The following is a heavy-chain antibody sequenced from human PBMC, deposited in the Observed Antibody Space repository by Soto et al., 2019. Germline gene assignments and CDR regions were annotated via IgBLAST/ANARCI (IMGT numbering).Heavy chain of an antibody. Sequence: QVQLQESAPGLVKPSETLSLTCTVSGGSISSYCWSWIRQPPGKGMEWIGYIYYNGSTNYNPSLKSRVTISVDTSKNQFSLKLSSVTAADTAVYYCARDRPARASGYPLSPPYYYYVMDVWGQGTTVTVFS. J-gene: IGHJ6*02. CDR2: IYYNGST. D-gene: IGHD5-12*01. CDR1: GGSISSYC. CDR3: ARDRPARASGYPLSPPYYYYVMDV. V-gene: IGHV4-59*01.